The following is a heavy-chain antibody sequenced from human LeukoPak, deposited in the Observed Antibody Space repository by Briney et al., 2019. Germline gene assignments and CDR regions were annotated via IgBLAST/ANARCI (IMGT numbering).Heavy chain of an antibody. J-gene: IGHJ4*02. CDR3: AKDGVNWPGSFFDY. Sequence: QSGGSLRLSCAASGFTFSIYAMSWVRQAPGKGLEWVSAISGSGGTAYYADSVKGRFTISRDNSKNTLYLQMNSLRAEDTAVYYCAKDGVNWPGSFFDYWGQGTLVTVSS. CDR2: ISGSGGTA. CDR1: GFTFSIYA. V-gene: IGHV3-23*01. D-gene: IGHD1-1*01.